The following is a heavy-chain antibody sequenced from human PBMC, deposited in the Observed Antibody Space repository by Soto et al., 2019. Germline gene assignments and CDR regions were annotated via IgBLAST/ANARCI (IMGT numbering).Heavy chain of an antibody. D-gene: IGHD5-12*01. CDR3: ARVVDFYFDD. CDR1: GGTLSSDS. J-gene: IGHJ4*02. CDR2: IIPVLGIP. V-gene: IGHV1-69*02. Sequence: QVQLVQSGAELKKPGSSVKVSCMSSGGTLSSDSFSWVRQAPGQGLEWMGRIIPVLGIPNYAQKFQGRLTISADRSTTTGYMELSSLTSEDTAVYYCARVVDFYFDDCSQGTMVTVSS.